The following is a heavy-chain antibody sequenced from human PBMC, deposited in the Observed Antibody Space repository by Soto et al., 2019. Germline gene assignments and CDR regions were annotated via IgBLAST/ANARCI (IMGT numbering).Heavy chain of an antibody. Sequence: RASVKVSCKASGGTFSSYAISWVRQAPGQGLEWMGGIIPIFGTANYAQKFQGRVTITADESTSTAYMELSSLRPEDTAVYYCAREGIAAHNYFDYWGQGSLVTGSS. CDR2: IIPIFGTA. CDR3: AREGIAAHNYFDY. D-gene: IGHD6-13*01. J-gene: IGHJ4*02. CDR1: GGTFSSYA. V-gene: IGHV1-69*13.